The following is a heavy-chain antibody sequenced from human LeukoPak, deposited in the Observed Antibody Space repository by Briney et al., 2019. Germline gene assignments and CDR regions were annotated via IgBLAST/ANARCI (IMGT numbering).Heavy chain of an antibody. CDR3: ARARPTVTTHFDY. CDR2: IYYSGST. V-gene: IGHV4-31*03. J-gene: IGHJ4*02. CDR1: GGSISSGGYY. Sequence: PSQTLSLTCTVSGGSISSGGYYWSWIRQHPGKGLEWIGYIYYSGSTYYNPSLKSRVTISVDTSKNQFSLELSSVTAADTAVYYCARARPTVTTHFDYWGQGTLVTVSS. D-gene: IGHD4-17*01.